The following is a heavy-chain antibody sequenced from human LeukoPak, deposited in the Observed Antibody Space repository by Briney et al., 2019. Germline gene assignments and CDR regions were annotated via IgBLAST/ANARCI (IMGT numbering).Heavy chain of an antibody. Sequence: ASVKVSCKASGYTFTSYGISWVRQAPGQGLEWMGWISAYNGDTNYAQKLQGRVTMTTDTSTSTAYMELRSLRSDDTAVYYCVRDAAYYGSGSYGPFDYWAQGTLVTVSS. CDR1: GYTFTSYG. V-gene: IGHV1-18*01. J-gene: IGHJ4*02. CDR3: VRDAAYYGSGSYGPFDY. D-gene: IGHD3-10*01. CDR2: ISAYNGDT.